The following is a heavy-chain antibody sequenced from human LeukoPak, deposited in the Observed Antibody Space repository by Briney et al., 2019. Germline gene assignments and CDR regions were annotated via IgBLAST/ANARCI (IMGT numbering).Heavy chain of an antibody. D-gene: IGHD6-13*01. CDR1: GGSISSYY. V-gene: IGHV4-4*09. CDR3: ARHFKPAASQRAFEY. CDR2: IYSSGST. Sequence: SETLSLTCTVSGGSISSYYWSWIRQPPGKGLEWIAYIYSSGSTDYNPSLKSRVTMSVDTSKNQFSLKLSSVTAADTAVYYCARHFKPAASQRAFEYWGQGTLVTGSS. J-gene: IGHJ4*02.